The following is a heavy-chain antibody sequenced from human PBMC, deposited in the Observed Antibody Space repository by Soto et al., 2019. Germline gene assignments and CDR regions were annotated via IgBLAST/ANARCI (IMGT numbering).Heavy chain of an antibody. J-gene: IGHJ4*02. V-gene: IGHV3-33*01. Sequence: QPGGSLRLSCAASGFTFSNYGMHWVRQAPGKGLEWVAVIWYDGSSKYHADSVKGRFTISRDNSKNTLYLQMNSLRAEDTAVYYCARENSNLPSFDYWGQGTLVTVSS. CDR3: ARENSNLPSFDY. CDR2: IWYDGSSK. D-gene: IGHD2-8*01. CDR1: GFTFSNYG.